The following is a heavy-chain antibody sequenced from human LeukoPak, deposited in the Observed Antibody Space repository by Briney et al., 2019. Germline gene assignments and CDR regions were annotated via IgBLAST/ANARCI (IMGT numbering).Heavy chain of an antibody. Sequence: GGSLRLSCAASGFTFDDYAMHWVRQAPGKGLEWVSGISWNSGNTDYADSVKGRFTISRDNAKNSLYLQMNSLRAEDTAVYYCAREDFSQGHPPYYYDSSGYPPDYWGQGTLVTVSS. V-gene: IGHV3-9*01. J-gene: IGHJ4*02. CDR1: GFTFDDYA. CDR2: ISWNSGNT. D-gene: IGHD3-22*01. CDR3: AREDFSQGHPPYYYDSSGYPPDY.